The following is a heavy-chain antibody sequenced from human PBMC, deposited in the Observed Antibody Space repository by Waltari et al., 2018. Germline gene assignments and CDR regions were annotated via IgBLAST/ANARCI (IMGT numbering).Heavy chain of an antibody. J-gene: IGHJ4*02. Sequence: EVQLLESGGGLVQPGGSLRLSCAASGFTFSSYAMSWVRQAPGKGLEWVSVIYSGGSTYYADSVKGRFTISRDNSKNTLYLQMNSLRAEDTAVYYCAKDRLFGMATIPDYWGQGTLVIVSS. CDR2: IYSGGST. CDR1: GFTFSSYA. D-gene: IGHD5-12*01. V-gene: IGHV3-23*03. CDR3: AKDRLFGMATIPDY.